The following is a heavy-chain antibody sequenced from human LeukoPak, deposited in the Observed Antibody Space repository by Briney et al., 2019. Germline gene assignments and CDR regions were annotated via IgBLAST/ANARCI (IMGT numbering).Heavy chain of an antibody. CDR1: GYTFTGYY. V-gene: IGHV1-2*02. D-gene: IGHD4-17*01. CDR2: INPNSGGT. J-gene: IGHJ4*02. CDR3: ARGPPLATVTTPSPY. Sequence: GSVKVSCKASGYTFTGYYMHWVRQAPGQGLEWMGWINPNSGGTNYAQKFQGRVTMTRDTSISTAYMELSRLRSDDTAVYYCARGPPLATVTTPSPYWGQGTLVTVSS.